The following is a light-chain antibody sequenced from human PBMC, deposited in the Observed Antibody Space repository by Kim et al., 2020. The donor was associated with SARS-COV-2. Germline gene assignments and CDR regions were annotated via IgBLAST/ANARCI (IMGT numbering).Light chain of an antibody. Sequence: ALAQTVRITCHRDSLRSYNAGWYQQKPGQAPLLVIYGKNNRPSGIPDRFSGSSSGNTASLTITGAQPEDEADDYCSTRDSSGNPLVFGGGTQLTVL. CDR2: GKN. CDR3: STRDSSGNPLV. J-gene: IGLJ2*01. CDR1: SLRSYN. V-gene: IGLV3-19*01.